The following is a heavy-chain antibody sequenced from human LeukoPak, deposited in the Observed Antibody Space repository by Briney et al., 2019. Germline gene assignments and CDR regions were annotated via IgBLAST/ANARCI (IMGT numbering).Heavy chain of an antibody. CDR3: AKGADYYYYYMDV. Sequence: GGSLRLSCAATGFTFSSYGMHWVRQAPGKGLEWVAFIRYDGSNKYYADSVKGRFTIRRDNSKNTLYLQMNSLRAEDTAVYYCAKGADYYYYYMDVWGKGTTVTVSS. CDR2: IRYDGSNK. CDR1: GFTFSSYG. V-gene: IGHV3-30*02. J-gene: IGHJ6*03.